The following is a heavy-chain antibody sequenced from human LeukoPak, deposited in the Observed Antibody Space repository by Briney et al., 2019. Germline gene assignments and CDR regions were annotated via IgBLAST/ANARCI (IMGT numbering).Heavy chain of an antibody. CDR2: IYYSGSS. Sequence: SETLSLTCTVSGGSINNGGYYWCWIRQHPGKGLEWIGYIYYSGSSYYNPSLRSRVTISVDTSKNHFSLKLSSVTAADTAVYYCAREGGNSDAFDIWGQGTMVTVSS. J-gene: IGHJ3*02. CDR1: GGSINNGGYY. CDR3: AREGGNSDAFDI. D-gene: IGHD4-23*01. V-gene: IGHV4-31*03.